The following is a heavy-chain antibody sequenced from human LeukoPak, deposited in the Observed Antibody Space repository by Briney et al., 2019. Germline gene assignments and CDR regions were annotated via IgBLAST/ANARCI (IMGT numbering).Heavy chain of an antibody. V-gene: IGHV4-34*01. D-gene: IGHD2-21*01. Sequence: PSETLSLTCAVYGGSFSGYYWSWIRQPPGKGLEWIGEINHSGSTNYNPSLESRVTISVDTSKNQFSLKLSSVTAADTAVYYCARGLWGRWFDPWGQGTLVTVSS. CDR3: ARGLWGRWFDP. CDR2: INHSGST. J-gene: IGHJ5*02. CDR1: GGSFSGYY.